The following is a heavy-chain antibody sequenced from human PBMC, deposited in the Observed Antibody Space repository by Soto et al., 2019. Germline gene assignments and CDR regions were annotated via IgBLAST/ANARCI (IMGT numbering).Heavy chain of an antibody. D-gene: IGHD2-15*01. CDR1: GGTFSSYV. Sequence: QVQLVQSGAEVKKPGSSVKVSCKASGGTFSSYVISWVRQAPGQGLEWMGGFIPMYGTVNYAQRFQDRVTITADTFASTAYMELSSLRSDDTAVYYCARDLGGCSGGSCRYNWFDPWGQGTLVTVSS. J-gene: IGHJ5*02. V-gene: IGHV1-69*06. CDR2: FIPMYGTV. CDR3: ARDLGGCSGGSCRYNWFDP.